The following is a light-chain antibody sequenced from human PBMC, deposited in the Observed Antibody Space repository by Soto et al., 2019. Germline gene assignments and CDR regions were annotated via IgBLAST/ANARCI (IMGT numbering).Light chain of an antibody. CDR3: CSFAGSSNLYV. Sequence: LTHPVSVTSADLGASSITCTGTTSDVGSYDLVSWYQHHPGKAPKLLIYEVSKRPSGVSDRFSGSKSGNTASLTISGLQTEDEADYYCCSFAGSSNLYVFGTGTKVTVL. CDR2: EVS. J-gene: IGLJ1*01. CDR1: TSDVGSYDL. V-gene: IGLV2-23*02.